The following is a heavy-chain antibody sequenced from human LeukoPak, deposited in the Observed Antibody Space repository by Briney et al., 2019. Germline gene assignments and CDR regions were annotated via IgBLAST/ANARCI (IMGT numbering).Heavy chain of an antibody. D-gene: IGHD3-22*01. Sequence: PGGSLRLSCAASGFTFSSYAMSWVRQAPGKGLEWVSAISGSGGSTYYADSVKGRFTISRDNSENTLYLQMNSLRAEDTAVYYCAKAQDSSYYYYDSSGPTAYDYWGQGTLVIVSS. CDR2: ISGSGGST. CDR1: GFTFSSYA. J-gene: IGHJ4*02. V-gene: IGHV3-23*01. CDR3: AKAQDSSYYYYDSSGPTAYDY.